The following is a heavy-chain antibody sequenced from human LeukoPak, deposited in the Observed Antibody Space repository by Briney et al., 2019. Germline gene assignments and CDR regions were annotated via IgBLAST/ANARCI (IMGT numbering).Heavy chain of an antibody. CDR2: ISGSGGST. V-gene: IGHV3-23*01. CDR3: AKDPPYYGSGSYYIREYFQH. D-gene: IGHD3-10*01. Sequence: PGGSLRLSCAASGFTFSSYAMSWVRQAPGKGLEWVSAISGSGGSTYYADSVKGRFTISRDNSKNMLYLQMNSLRAEDTAVYYCAKDPPYYGSGSYYIREYFQHWGQGTLVTVSS. J-gene: IGHJ1*01. CDR1: GFTFSSYA.